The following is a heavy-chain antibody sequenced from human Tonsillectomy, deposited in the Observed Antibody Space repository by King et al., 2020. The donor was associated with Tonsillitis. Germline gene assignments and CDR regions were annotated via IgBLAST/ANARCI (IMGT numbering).Heavy chain of an antibody. J-gene: IGHJ3*02. CDR3: ARDYEIMVRGIIRRGAFDI. CDR2: IKQDGSEK. D-gene: IGHD3-10*01. Sequence: VQLVESGGGLVQPGGSLRLSCAASGFTFDTFWMSWVRQAPGKGLEWVANIKQDGSEKYFVDSVKGRFTISRDNAQNSLYLQMNSLRAEETALYYCARDYEIMVRGIIRRGAFDIWGQGTMVTVSS. CDR1: GFTFDTFW. V-gene: IGHV3-7*01.